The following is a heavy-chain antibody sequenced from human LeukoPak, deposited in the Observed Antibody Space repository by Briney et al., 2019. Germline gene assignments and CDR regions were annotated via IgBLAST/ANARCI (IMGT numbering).Heavy chain of an antibody. CDR3: ARDDDFAFDY. D-gene: IGHD2-21*02. CDR1: GFTFSSYS. J-gene: IGHJ4*02. CDR2: ISSSSGSSI. Sequence: PGGSLRLSCAASGFTFSSYSMNWVRQAPGKGLEWVSKISSSSGSSIFYADSVRGRFTISRDNAKNSLYLQMNSLRDEDTAMYYCARDDDFAFDYWGQGALVTVSS. V-gene: IGHV3-48*02.